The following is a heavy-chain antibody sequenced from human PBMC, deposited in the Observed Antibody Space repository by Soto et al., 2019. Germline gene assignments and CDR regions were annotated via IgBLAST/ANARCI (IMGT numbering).Heavy chain of an antibody. CDR2: VNDSGYTT. V-gene: IGHV3-23*01. Sequence: GSLRLSCAASGFAFSSYAMSWVRQAPGKGLEWVSAVNDSGYTTYYADPVKGRFTISRDNSKNTLYLQMNSLRAEDTAVYYCAKLTRGYCSGDSCPNWFDPWGQGTLVTVSS. CDR1: GFAFSSYA. D-gene: IGHD2-15*01. J-gene: IGHJ5*02. CDR3: AKLTRGYCSGDSCPNWFDP.